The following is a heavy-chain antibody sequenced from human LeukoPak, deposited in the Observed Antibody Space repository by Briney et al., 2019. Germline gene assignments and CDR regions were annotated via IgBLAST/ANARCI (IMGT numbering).Heavy chain of an antibody. CDR3: AKVGRVGATTPDY. Sequence: GGALRLSCAASGFTFSSYGMHWVRQAPGKGLERVAFIRYDGSNKYYADSVKGRFTISRDNSKNTLYLQMNSLRAEDTAVYYCAKVGRVGATTPDYWGQGTLVTVSS. CDR1: GFTFSSYG. J-gene: IGHJ4*02. CDR2: IRYDGSNK. V-gene: IGHV3-30*02. D-gene: IGHD1-26*01.